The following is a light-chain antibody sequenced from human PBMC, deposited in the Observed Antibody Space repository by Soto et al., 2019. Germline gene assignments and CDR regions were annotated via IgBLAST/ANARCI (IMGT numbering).Light chain of an antibody. J-gene: IGKJ5*01. CDR2: DAS. Sequence: VMTQSPATLSLSPGDRATLSCRASQSVSSNLAWYQQKPGQAPRLLIYDASNRATGIQARFSGSGSGTEFTLTIRSLEPEDFAVYYCQQRSNWITCGQGTRLEIK. V-gene: IGKV3-11*01. CDR1: QSVSSN. CDR3: QQRSNWIT.